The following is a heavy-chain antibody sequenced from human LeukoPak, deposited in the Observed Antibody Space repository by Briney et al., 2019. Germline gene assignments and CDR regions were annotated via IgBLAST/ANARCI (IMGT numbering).Heavy chain of an antibody. V-gene: IGHV4-59*01. D-gene: IGHD3-10*01. Sequence: SEPLSPTCTVTGGSTSSYNWSWMRKPPGKGLEWIGYISYSGSTNYNPSLKSRVTISVDTSRNQFSLKLSSVTAADTAVYYCARGRLGGSGSYYNVLDYWGQGTLVTVSS. CDR1: GGSTSSYN. J-gene: IGHJ4*02. CDR3: ARGRLGGSGSYYNVLDY. CDR2: ISYSGST.